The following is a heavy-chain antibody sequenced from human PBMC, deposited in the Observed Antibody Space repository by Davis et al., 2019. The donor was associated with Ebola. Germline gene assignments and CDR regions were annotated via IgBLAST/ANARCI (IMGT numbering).Heavy chain of an antibody. J-gene: IGHJ4*02. Sequence: GESLKISCAASGFTFSNTWMSWVRQAPGKGLEWVADIEKGGSVKYYLDSVKGRFTISRDNAKNSLFLQINSLRVEDTAMYYCAREKGESGGFDYWGQGTLVTVSS. CDR3: AREKGESGGFDY. CDR2: IEKGGSVK. V-gene: IGHV3-7*01. CDR1: GFTFSNTW. D-gene: IGHD3-16*01.